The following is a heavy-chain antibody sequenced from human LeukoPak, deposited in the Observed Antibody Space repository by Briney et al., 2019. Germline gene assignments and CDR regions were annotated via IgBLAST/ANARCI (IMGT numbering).Heavy chain of an antibody. V-gene: IGHV4-34*01. Sequence: SETLSLTCAVYGASFSGYYWSWIRQPPGKGLEWIGEINHSGSTNYNPSLKSRVTLSVDTSKNQLSLKLSSVTAADTAVYYCAKGRTEGGTLALDYWGQGTLVTVSS. CDR2: INHSGST. D-gene: IGHD6-19*01. J-gene: IGHJ4*02. CDR3: AKGRTEGGTLALDY. CDR1: GASFSGYY.